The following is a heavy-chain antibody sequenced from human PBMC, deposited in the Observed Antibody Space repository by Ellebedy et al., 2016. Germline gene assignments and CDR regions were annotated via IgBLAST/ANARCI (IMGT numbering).Heavy chain of an antibody. D-gene: IGHD6-25*01. CDR3: ARLHDRLYSSGSSVFGY. CDR1: GFTFSSYS. Sequence: GGSLRLSCAASGFTFSSYSMNWVRQAPGKGLEWVSYISSSSSTIYYADSVKGRFTISRDNAKNSLYLQMNSLRAEDTAVYYCARLHDRLYSSGSSVFGYWGQGTLVTVSS. J-gene: IGHJ4*02. CDR2: ISSSSSTI. V-gene: IGHV3-48*01.